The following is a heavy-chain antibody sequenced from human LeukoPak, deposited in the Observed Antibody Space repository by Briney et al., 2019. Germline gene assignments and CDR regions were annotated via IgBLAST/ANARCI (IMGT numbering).Heavy chain of an antibody. V-gene: IGHV3-48*03. CDR2: ISSSGSTI. D-gene: IGHD3-10*01. Sequence: GGSLRLSCAASGFTFSGYEMNWVRQAPGKGLEWVSYISSSGSTIYYADSVKGRFTISRDNAKNSLYLQLNSLRTEDTAVYYCARTKALTIRTFDIWGQGTMATVSS. CDR3: ARTKALTIRTFDI. J-gene: IGHJ3*02. CDR1: GFTFSGYE.